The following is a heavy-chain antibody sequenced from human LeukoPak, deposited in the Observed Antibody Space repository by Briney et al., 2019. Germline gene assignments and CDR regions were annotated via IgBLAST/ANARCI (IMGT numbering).Heavy chain of an antibody. CDR1: GGSISSYY. J-gene: IGHJ3*02. Sequence: SETLSLTCTVSGGSISSYYWSCIRQPAGKGLEWIGRIYTIGSTKYNPSLKSRVTISVDTYKNQFSLRLSSVTAADTAVYYCARVRYDILTGYLGGAFDIWGQGTMVTVSS. D-gene: IGHD3-9*01. V-gene: IGHV4-4*07. CDR3: ARVRYDILTGYLGGAFDI. CDR2: IYTIGST.